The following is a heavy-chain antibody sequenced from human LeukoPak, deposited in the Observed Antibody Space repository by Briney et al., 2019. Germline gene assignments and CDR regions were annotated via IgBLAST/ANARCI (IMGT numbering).Heavy chain of an antibody. CDR3: ARVYYDFWSGYYTGMDFNYYYMDV. J-gene: IGHJ6*03. V-gene: IGHV4-4*07. CDR1: GGSISSYY. CDR2: IYTSGST. D-gene: IGHD3-3*01. Sequence: PSETLSLTCTVSGGSISSYYWSWIRQPAGKGLEWIGRIYTSGSTNYNPSLKSRVTMSVDTSKNQFSLKLSSVTAADTAVYYCARVYYDFWSGYYTGMDFNYYYMDVWGKGTTVTVSS.